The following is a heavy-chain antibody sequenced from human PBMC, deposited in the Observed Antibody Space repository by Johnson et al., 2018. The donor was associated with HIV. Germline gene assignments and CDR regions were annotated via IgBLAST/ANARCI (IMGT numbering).Heavy chain of an antibody. V-gene: IGHV3-20*04. CDR1: GFTFDDYG. CDR3: ARSVGYYDSSAYYYVDAFDI. CDR2: INWNGGST. Sequence: VLLVESGGGVVRPGGSLRLSCAASGFTFDDYGMSWVRQGPGKGLEWVSGINWNGGSTGYADSLKGRFTISRDNAKNSRYLQMNSLRAEDTALYYCARSVGYYDSSAYYYVDAFDIWGQGTMVTVSS. D-gene: IGHD3-22*01. J-gene: IGHJ3*02.